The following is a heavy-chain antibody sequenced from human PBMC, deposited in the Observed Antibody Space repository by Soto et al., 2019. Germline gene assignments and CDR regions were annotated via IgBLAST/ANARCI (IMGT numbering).Heavy chain of an antibody. V-gene: IGHV3-21*01. CDR3: ARDTFTYFLGFMRGRSSSLDF. CDR1: GVTLTTDG. J-gene: IGHJ4*03. CDR2: INSYSDYI. D-gene: IGHD3-16*01. Sequence: PGGPLRLSCVSHGVTLTTDGMNGVRYSPAQGMEWISSINSYSDYIWYADSVEGRFTISRDNAKNSLFLQMNGLRDEDTAVYYCARDTFTYFLGFMRGRSSSLDFWRHGTQVNV.